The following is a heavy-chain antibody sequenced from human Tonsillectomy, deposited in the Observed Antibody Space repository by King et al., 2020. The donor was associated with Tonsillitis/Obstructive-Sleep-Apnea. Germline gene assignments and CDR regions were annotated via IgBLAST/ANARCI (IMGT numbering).Heavy chain of an antibody. J-gene: IGHJ4*02. CDR2: LNAGNGNT. V-gene: IGHV1-3*01. Sequence: QLVQSGAEVKKPGASVKVSCKASGYTFTSYAMHWVRQAPGQRLEWMGWLNAGNGNTKYSQKFQGRVTITRDTSASTAYMELSSLRSEDTAVYYCAIPWSGYYCFDYWGQGTLGTVSS. D-gene: IGHD3-3*01. CDR1: GYTFTSYA. CDR3: AIPWSGYYCFDY.